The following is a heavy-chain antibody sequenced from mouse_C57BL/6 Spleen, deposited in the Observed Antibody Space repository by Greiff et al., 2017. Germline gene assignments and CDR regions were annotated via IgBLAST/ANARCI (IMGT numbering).Heavy chain of an antibody. CDR1: GFTFSDYY. J-gene: IGHJ2*01. D-gene: IGHD2-4*01. V-gene: IGHV5-12*01. CDR2: ISNGGGST. Sequence: EVMLVESGGGLVQPGGSLKLSCAASGFTFSDYYMYWVRQTPEKRLEWVAYISNGGGSTYYPDNVKGRFTISRDNAKNTLYLQMSRLKSEDTAMYDCARLTYDYDGAYFDYGGQGTTLTVSS. CDR3: ARLTYDYDGAYFDY.